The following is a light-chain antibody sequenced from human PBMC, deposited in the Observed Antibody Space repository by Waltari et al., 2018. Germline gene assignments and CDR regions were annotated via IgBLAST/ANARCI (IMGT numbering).Light chain of an antibody. J-gene: IGKJ5*01. CDR3: QQYYSTCT. V-gene: IGKV4-1*01. CDR2: WAS. CDR1: QRVLYRSTNKNF. Sequence: DIVLTQSPELXAVSXGXXATISCKSSQRVLYRSTNKNFLAWYXXQPGQSPKLLIYWASPXAYGVPDXFSGSGSXSDFTLTIXNLQAEDXXXXFXQQYYSTCTXGXGXRLXIK.